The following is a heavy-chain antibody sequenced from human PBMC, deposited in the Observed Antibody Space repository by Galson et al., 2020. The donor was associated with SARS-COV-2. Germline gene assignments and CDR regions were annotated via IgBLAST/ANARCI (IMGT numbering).Heavy chain of an antibody. Sequence: ETSETLSLTCSVSGGSISTYHWSWIRQSPGKGLEWIGYIYYSGSTTYNPSLKSRLTMSLDTSKNQVSLKLSSVTAADTAVYYCAGDYNSGSYRFDFWGQGTLVTVSS. J-gene: IGHJ4*02. CDR3: AGDYNSGSYRFDF. CDR2: IYYSGST. CDR1: GGSISTYH. D-gene: IGHD3-10*01. V-gene: IGHV4-59*08.